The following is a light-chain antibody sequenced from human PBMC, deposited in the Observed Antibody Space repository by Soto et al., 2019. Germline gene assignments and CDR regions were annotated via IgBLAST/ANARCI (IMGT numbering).Light chain of an antibody. CDR1: QSLLHRNGFNY. CDR3: MGAPRSPPFT. J-gene: IGKJ3*01. V-gene: IGKV2-28*01. CDR2: LGS. Sequence: DIVMTQSPLSLPVTPGEPASISCRSSQSLLHRNGFNYVDWYLHTPGQSPQLLIYLGSNRASGVPDRFSGNGSGTEFTLKISRVEAEDVGVFDCMGAPRSPPFTFGPGTIVEIK.